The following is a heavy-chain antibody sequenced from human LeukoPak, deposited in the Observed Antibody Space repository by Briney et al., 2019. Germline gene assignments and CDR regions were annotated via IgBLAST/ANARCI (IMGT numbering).Heavy chain of an antibody. CDR3: ARAFSSSTVGGRFFDY. CDR1: GVSFSGYY. Sequence: SETLSLTCAVYGVSFSGYYWSWIRQPPGKGLEWIGEINHSGSTNYNPSLKSRVTISVDTSKDQFSLRLSSVTAADTAVYYCARAFSSSTVGGRFFDYWGQGTLVTVSS. D-gene: IGHD6-13*01. V-gene: IGHV4-34*01. J-gene: IGHJ4*02. CDR2: INHSGST.